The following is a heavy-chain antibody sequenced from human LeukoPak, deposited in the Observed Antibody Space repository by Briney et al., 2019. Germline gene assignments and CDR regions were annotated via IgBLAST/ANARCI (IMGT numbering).Heavy chain of an antibody. CDR2: IYSGGST. D-gene: IGHD2/OR15-2a*01. J-gene: IGHJ2*01. CDR3: ARDWYYAIDF. V-gene: IGHV3-53*01. CDR1: GFTVSSND. Sequence: GGSLRLSCAASGFTVSSNDMSWVRQAPGQGLECISVIYSGGSTDYADSVKGRLTISRDNSKNALYLQMNSLRAEDTAVYYCARDWYYAIDFWGRGALVTVSS.